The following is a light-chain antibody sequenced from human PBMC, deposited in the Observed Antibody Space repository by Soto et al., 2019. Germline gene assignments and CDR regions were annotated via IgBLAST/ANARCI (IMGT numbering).Light chain of an antibody. CDR1: QSVSSSY. CDR2: GAS. Sequence: EIVLTQSPGTLSLSPGERATLSCRASQSVSSSYLAWYQLKPGQAPRLLIYGASSRAIGIPDRFSGSGSGTDFTLTISRLEPEDFAVYYCQQYGSSPRTFGQGTKVDIK. CDR3: QQYGSSPRT. V-gene: IGKV3-20*01. J-gene: IGKJ1*01.